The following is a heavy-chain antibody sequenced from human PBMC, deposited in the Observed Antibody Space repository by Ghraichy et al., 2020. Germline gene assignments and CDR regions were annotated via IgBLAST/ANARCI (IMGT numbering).Heavy chain of an antibody. CDR1: GGSISSYY. D-gene: IGHD3-3*01. V-gene: IGHV4-59*01. Sequence: SETLSLTCTVSGGSISSYYWSWIRQPPGKGLEWIGYIYYSGSTNYNPSLKSRVTISVDTSKNQFSLKLSSVTAVDTAVYYCAKTRGLRSPIHGGYRKKDNWFDPWGQGTLVTVSS. CDR2: IYYSGST. CDR3: AKTRGLRSPIHGGYRKKDNWFDP. J-gene: IGHJ5*02.